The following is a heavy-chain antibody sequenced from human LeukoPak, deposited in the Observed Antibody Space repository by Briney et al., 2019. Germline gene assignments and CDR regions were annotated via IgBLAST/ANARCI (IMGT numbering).Heavy chain of an antibody. D-gene: IGHD3-22*01. V-gene: IGHV3-30*02. Sequence: AGSLRLSCAASGFTFSSYGMHWVRQAPGKGLEWLAFIRYDGSNKYYADSVKGRFTISRDNSKNTLYLQRNSLRAEDTSVYYCAKDGIYDSSGYLPEWGQGTLVTVSS. CDR3: AKDGIYDSSGYLPE. CDR2: IRYDGSNK. J-gene: IGHJ4*02. CDR1: GFTFSSYG.